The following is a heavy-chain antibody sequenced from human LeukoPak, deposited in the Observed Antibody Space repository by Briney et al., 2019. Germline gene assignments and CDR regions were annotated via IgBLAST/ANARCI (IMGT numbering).Heavy chain of an antibody. CDR1: RFTVSSNY. CDR2: IYSGGST. J-gene: IGHJ4*02. V-gene: IGHV3-66*02. Sequence: GGSLRLSCAASRFTVSSNYMNWVRQAPGKGLEWVSVIYSGGSTYYADSVKGRFTISRDNSKNTLYLQMNSLRAEDTAVYYCARDQSGFLEWPFWGQGTLVTVSS. CDR3: ARDQSGFLEWPF. D-gene: IGHD3-3*01.